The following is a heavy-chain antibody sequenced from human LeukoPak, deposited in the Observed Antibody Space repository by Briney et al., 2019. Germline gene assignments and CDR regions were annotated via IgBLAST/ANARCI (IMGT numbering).Heavy chain of an antibody. J-gene: IGHJ6*02. CDR2: ISGSGGST. D-gene: IGHD6-13*01. V-gene: IGHV3-23*01. CDR3: ARDKGQQPRPYYYYGMDV. CDR1: GFTFSSYA. Sequence: GGSLRLSCAASGFTFSSYAMSWVRQAPGKGLEWVSAISGSGGSTYYADSVKGRFTISRDNSKNTLYLQMNSLRAEDTAVYYCARDKGQQPRPYYYYGMDVWGQGTTVTVSS.